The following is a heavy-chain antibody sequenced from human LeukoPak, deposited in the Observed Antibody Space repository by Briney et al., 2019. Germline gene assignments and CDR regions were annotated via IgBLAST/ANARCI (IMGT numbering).Heavy chain of an antibody. V-gene: IGHV1-2*02. CDR1: GYTFTGYY. CDR3: ARESFGELSPYYFDY. CDR2: INPNSGGT. J-gene: IGHJ4*02. Sequence: ASVKVSCKASGYTFTGYYMHWVRQAPGQGLEWMGWINPNSGGTNYAQKFQGRVTMTRDTSISTAYMELGRLRSDDTAVYYCARESFGELSPYYFDYWGQGTLVTVSS. D-gene: IGHD3-10*01.